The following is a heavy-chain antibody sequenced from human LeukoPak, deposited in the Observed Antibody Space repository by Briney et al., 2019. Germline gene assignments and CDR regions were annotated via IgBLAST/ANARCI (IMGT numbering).Heavy chain of an antibody. CDR1: GGSISSYY. CDR3: ARGSYYFDY. J-gene: IGHJ4*02. CDR2: IWSSGST. Sequence: PSETLSLTCTVSGGSISSYYWNWIRQPPGKGLEWIGYIWSSGSTNYNPSLKSRVTMSVDTSKNQFSLELSSVTAADTAVYYCARGSYYFDYWGQGTLVTVSS. V-gene: IGHV4-59*01.